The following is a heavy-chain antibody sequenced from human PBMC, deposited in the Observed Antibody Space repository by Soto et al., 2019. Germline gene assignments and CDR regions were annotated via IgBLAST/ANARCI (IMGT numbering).Heavy chain of an antibody. D-gene: IGHD2-15*01. CDR2: ISGSGGST. J-gene: IGHJ4*02. V-gene: IGHV3-23*01. CDR1: GFTFSSYA. Sequence: GGSLRLSCAASGFTFSSYAMSWVRQAPGKGLEWVSAISGSGGSTYYADSVKGRFTISRDNSKNTLYLQMNSLRAEDTAVYYCAKAQAGYCSGGSCYTGSDYWGQGTLVTVSS. CDR3: AKAQAGYCSGGSCYTGSDY.